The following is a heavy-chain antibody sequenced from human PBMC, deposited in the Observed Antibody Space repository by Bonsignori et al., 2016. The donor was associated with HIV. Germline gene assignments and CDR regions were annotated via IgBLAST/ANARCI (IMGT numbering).Heavy chain of an antibody. CDR2: MNPNSGNT. D-gene: IGHD1-26*01. Sequence: WVRQAPGQGLEWMGWMNPNSGNTGYAQKFQGRVTMTRNTSISTAYMELSSLRSEDTAVYYCARGRGGSYAFDPWGRGNPRSPSPQ. CDR3: ARGRGGSYAFDP. V-gene: IGHV1-8*01. J-gene: IGHJ5*02.